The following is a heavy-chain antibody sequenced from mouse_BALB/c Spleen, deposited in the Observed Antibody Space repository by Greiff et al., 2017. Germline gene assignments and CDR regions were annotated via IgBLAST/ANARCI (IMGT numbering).Heavy chain of an antibody. CDR2: ISSGSSTI. CDR3: ARGYDYVTWFAY. Sequence: EVKVVESGGGLVQPGGSRKLSCAASGFTFSSFGMHWVRQAPEKGLEWVAYISSGSSTIYYADTVKGRFTISRDNPKNTLFLQMTSLRSEDTAMYYCARGYDYVTWFAYWGQGTLVTVSA. CDR1: GFTFSSFG. V-gene: IGHV5-17*02. J-gene: IGHJ3*01. D-gene: IGHD2-4*01.